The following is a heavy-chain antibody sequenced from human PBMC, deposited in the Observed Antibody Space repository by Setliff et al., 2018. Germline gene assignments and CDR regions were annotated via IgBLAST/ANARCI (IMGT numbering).Heavy chain of an antibody. CDR3: ARVRSSSWLVVNWFDP. D-gene: IGHD6-13*01. CDR2: INPNSGGT. V-gene: IGHV1-2*06. J-gene: IGHJ5*02. Sequence: ASVKVSCKASGYTFTSYAMNWVRQAPGQGLEWMGRINPNSGGTNYAQKFQGRVTMTRDTSISTAYMELGRLRSDDTAVYYCARVRSSSWLVVNWFDPWGQGTLVTVS. CDR1: GYTFTSYA.